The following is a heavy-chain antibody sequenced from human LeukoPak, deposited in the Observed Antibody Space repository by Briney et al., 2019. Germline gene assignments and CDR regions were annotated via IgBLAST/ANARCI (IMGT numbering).Heavy chain of an antibody. CDR2: ISGSGGST. V-gene: IGHV3-23*01. CDR1: GFTFSSYA. Sequence: GGSLRLSCAASGFTFSSYAMSWVRQAPGKGLEWVSAISGSGGSTYYADSVKGRFTISRDNSKNSLYLQMNSLRAEDTALYYCAKDRGGYKYGSYYFDYWGQGTLVTVSS. J-gene: IGHJ4*02. CDR3: AKDRGGYKYGSYYFDY. D-gene: IGHD5-18*01.